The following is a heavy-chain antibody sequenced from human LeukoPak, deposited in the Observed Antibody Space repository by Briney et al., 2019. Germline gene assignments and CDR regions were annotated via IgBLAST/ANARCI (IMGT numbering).Heavy chain of an antibody. CDR1: GFTFRNYR. Sequence: HSGGSLRLSCAASGFTFRNYRMNWVRQAPGKGLEWVAKIKEGGSEKHYADSVMGRFTISRDNAEDSLFLQMDSLRVEDTAVYYCARWLYSSGWSLDPWGQGTLVTVSS. CDR3: ARWLYSSGWSLDP. J-gene: IGHJ4*02. CDR2: IKEGGSEK. D-gene: IGHD6-19*01. V-gene: IGHV3-7*03.